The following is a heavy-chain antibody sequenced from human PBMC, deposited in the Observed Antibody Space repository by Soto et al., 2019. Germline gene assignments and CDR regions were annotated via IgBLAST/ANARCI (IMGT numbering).Heavy chain of an antibody. V-gene: IGHV1-69*02. J-gene: IGHJ5*02. CDR1: VGTFSSYS. CDR3: ARGGAVVVPGAVDRHNWFDP. D-gene: IGHD2-2*01. Sequence: QVQLVQSGAEVKKPGSSVKVSCEASVGTFSSYSFSWVRQAPGQGLEWMGSVIPILGMANYAQKFQGRVTITVDKFSSTVDRELSRVRCEGTAVYYCARGGAVVVPGAVDRHNWFDPWGQGTLVTVSS. CDR2: VIPILGMA.